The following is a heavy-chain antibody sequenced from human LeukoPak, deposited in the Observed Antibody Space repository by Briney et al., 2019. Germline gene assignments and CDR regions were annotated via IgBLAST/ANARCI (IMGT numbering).Heavy chain of an antibody. Sequence: PSETLSLTCTVSGGSISSYYWSWIRQPPGGGLGWIGYIYYSGSTNYNPSLKSRVTISVDTSKNQFSLKLSSVTAADTAVYYCASGGYSYGYGYYFDYWGQGTLVTVSS. J-gene: IGHJ4*02. CDR2: IYYSGST. CDR1: GGSISSYY. D-gene: IGHD5-18*01. V-gene: IGHV4-59*01. CDR3: ASGGYSYGYGYYFDY.